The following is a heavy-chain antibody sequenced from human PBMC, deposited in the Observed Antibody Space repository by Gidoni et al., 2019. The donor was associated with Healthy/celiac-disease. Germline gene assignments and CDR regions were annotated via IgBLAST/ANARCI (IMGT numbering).Heavy chain of an antibody. Sequence: VQLVESGGGVVQPGRSLRLSCAASGFTFSRYAMHWVRQAPGTGLEWVAVISYDGSNKYYADSVKGRFTISRDNSKNTLYLQMNSLRAEDTAVYYCARDLHIQIGYCSGGSCYSSGYYYYGMDVWGQGTTVTVSS. J-gene: IGHJ6*02. D-gene: IGHD2-15*01. CDR1: GFTFSRYA. CDR3: ARDLHIQIGYCSGGSCYSSGYYYYGMDV. V-gene: IGHV3-30-3*01. CDR2: ISYDGSNK.